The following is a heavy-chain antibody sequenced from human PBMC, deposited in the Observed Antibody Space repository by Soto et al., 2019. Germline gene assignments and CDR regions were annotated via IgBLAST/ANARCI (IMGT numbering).Heavy chain of an antibody. CDR1: GGAVTSDKDY. D-gene: IGHD1-26*01. V-gene: IGHV4-30-4*01. CDR3: ATESGSTYGYFDH. CDR2: LSHRGST. Sequence: SQPLSLTCTVSGGAVTSDKDYWTWLRQAPGKGLEWLGDLSHRGSTGFNPSLKTRLSMSVDRSKNQLTLSLTSVTAADTAVYLCATESGSTYGYFDHWGQGTQVT. J-gene: IGHJ4*02.